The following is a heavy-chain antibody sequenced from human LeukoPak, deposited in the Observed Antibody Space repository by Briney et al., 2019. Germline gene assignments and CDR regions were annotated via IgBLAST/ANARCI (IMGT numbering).Heavy chain of an antibody. D-gene: IGHD5-18*01. Sequence: GGSLRLSCTVSGFTFGDHAMSWVRQAPGKGLEWVGLIRSKTYGGTTEYAASVKGRFIISRDDSTSIAYLQMNSLKTEDTAVYYCTRGPIQLWLYHGMDVWGQGTTVTVSS. V-gene: IGHV3-49*04. CDR1: GFTFGDHA. J-gene: IGHJ6*01. CDR2: IRSKTYGGTT. CDR3: TRGPIQLWLYHGMDV.